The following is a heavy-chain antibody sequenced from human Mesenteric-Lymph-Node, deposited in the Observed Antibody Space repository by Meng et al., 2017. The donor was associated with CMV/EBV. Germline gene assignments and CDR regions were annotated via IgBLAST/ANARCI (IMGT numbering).Heavy chain of an antibody. CDR1: GFTFSSYW. V-gene: IGHV3-23*01. CDR3: AKVEDFWGFDI. Sequence: GESLKISCAASGFTFSSYWMSWVSQAPGKGLEWVSAISGGGYTTYYADSVKGGFTISIDNSKNTLYLQMNSLRVEDTALYYCAKVEDFWGFDIWGQGTMVTVSS. CDR2: ISGGGYTT. J-gene: IGHJ3*02. D-gene: IGHD3-3*01.